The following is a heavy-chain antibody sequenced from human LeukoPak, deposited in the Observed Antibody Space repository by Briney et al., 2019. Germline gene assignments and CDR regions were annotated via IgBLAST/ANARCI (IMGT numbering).Heavy chain of an antibody. V-gene: IGHV3-7*01. CDR3: VRGPANWGFGAFDI. D-gene: IGHD7-27*01. Sequence: PGGSLRLSCAASGFTFSSYWMSWVRQAPGKGLEWVANIKQDGSEKYYVDSVKGRFTISRDNAKNSLYLQMNSLRAEDTAVYYCVRGPANWGFGAFDIWGQGTMVTVSS. J-gene: IGHJ3*02. CDR2: IKQDGSEK. CDR1: GFTFSSYW.